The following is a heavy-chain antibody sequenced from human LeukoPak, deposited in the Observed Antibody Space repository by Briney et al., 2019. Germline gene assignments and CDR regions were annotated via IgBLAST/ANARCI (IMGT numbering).Heavy chain of an antibody. J-gene: IGHJ3*02. V-gene: IGHV3-30-3*01. Sequence: GRSLRLSCAASGFTFSGYAMHWVRQAPGKGLEWVAVISYDGSNKYYADSVKGRFTISRDNSKNTLYLQMNSLRAEDTAVYYCYLTQSGYYSDAFDIWGQGTMVTVSS. CDR3: YLTQSGYYSDAFDI. CDR2: ISYDGSNK. D-gene: IGHD3-22*01. CDR1: GFTFSGYA.